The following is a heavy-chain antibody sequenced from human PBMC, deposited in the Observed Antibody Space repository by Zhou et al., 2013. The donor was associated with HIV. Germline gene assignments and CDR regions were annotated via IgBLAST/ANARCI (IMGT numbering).Heavy chain of an antibody. CDR3: ATVFFDRSDY. CDR2: ISGNNGKT. Sequence: QVQLVQSGAEVKKPGASVKVSCKASGYTFNNHGIIWVRQAPGQGLEWMGWISGNNGKTKYAQKFQGRVTMTTDTSTTTAYMEVRSLRSDDTAVYYCATVFFDRSDYWGQGTLVTVSS. J-gene: IGHJ4*02. D-gene: IGHD3-9*01. CDR1: GYTFNNHG. V-gene: IGHV1-18*01.